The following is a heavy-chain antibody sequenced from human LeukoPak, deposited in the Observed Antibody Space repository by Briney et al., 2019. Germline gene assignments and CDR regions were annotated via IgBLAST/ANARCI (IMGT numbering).Heavy chain of an antibody. CDR3: AVFSTGYNDFDC. D-gene: IGHD3-9*01. J-gene: IGHJ4*02. CDR1: GFTFSNYN. Sequence: GGSLRLSCAASGFTFSNYNMNWVRQAPGKGLEWVSYISRSGTTIYYADSLKGRFTISRDNAKNSLYLQMNSLRAEDTAVYYCAVFSTGYNDFDCWGQGTLVTVSS. CDR2: ISRSGTTI. V-gene: IGHV3-48*01.